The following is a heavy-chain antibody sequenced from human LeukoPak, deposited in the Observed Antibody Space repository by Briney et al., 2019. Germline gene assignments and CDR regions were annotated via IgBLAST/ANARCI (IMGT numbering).Heavy chain of an antibody. D-gene: IGHD2-2*01. CDR2: ISSSSSYI. J-gene: IGHJ4*02. CDR3: ARALGGGIDIVVVNYFDY. Sequence: GGSLRLSCAASGFTFSSYSMNWVRQAPGKGLEWVSSISSSSSYIYYADSVKGRFTISRDNAKNSLYLQMNSLRAEDTAVYYCARALGGGIDIVVVNYFDYWGQGTLVTVSS. V-gene: IGHV3-21*01. CDR1: GFTFSSYS.